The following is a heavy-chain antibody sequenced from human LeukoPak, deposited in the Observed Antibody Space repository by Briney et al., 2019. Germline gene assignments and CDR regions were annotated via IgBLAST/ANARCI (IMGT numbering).Heavy chain of an antibody. V-gene: IGHV4-30-4*08. CDR3: ARSQPRDSGFDY. D-gene: IGHD2-2*01. Sequence: SETLSLTCTVSGGSISSSSYYWGWIRQPPGKGLEWIGYIYYSGSTYYNPSLKSRVTISVDTSKNQFSLKLSSVTAADTAVYYCARSQPRDSGFDYWGQGTLVTVSS. J-gene: IGHJ4*02. CDR1: GGSISSSSYY. CDR2: IYYSGST.